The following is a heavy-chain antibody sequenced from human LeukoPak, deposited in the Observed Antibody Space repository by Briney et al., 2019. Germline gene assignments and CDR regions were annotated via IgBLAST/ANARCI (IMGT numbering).Heavy chain of an antibody. CDR3: ARDRGIYYGSGSYTY. CDR2: IIPIFGTA. CDR1: GGTFSSYA. J-gene: IGHJ4*02. V-gene: IGHV1-69*13. D-gene: IGHD3-10*01. Sequence: SVKVSCKASGGTFSSYAISWVRQAPGQGLEWMGGIIPIFGTANYAQKFQGRVTITADESTSTAYMELSSLRSEDTAVYYCARDRGIYYGSGSYTYWGQGTLVTVSS.